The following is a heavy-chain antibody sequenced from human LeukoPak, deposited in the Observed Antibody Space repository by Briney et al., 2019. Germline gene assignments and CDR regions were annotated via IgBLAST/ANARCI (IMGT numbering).Heavy chain of an antibody. Sequence: SEALSLTCTVSGGSISSYYWSWIRQPPGKGLEWIGYIYYSGSTNYNPSLKSRVTISVDTSKNQFSLKLSSVTAADTAVYYCARDLSRYYDFWSGYYSPQDYYYMDVWGKGTTVTISS. V-gene: IGHV4-59*01. CDR1: GGSISSYY. J-gene: IGHJ6*03. CDR3: ARDLSRYYDFWSGYYSPQDYYYMDV. CDR2: IYYSGST. D-gene: IGHD3-3*01.